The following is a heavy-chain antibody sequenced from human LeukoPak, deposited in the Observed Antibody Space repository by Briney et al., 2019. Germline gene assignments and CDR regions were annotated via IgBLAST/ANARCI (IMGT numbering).Heavy chain of an antibody. J-gene: IGHJ1*01. CDR3: ARAPSEIGGYYPEYFRH. CDR2: IKSDGNT. V-gene: IGHV3-74*01. Sequence: PGGSLILSCAASGFTFSSYWMHWVRQAPGKGLVWVSRIKSDGNTNYADSVKGRFTISRDNAKNTVSLQMNSLRAEDTGVYYCARAPSEIGGYYPEYFRHWGQGTLVTVSS. D-gene: IGHD3-22*01. CDR1: GFTFSSYW.